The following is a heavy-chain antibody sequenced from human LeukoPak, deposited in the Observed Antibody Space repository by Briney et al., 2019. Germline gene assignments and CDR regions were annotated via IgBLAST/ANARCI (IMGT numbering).Heavy chain of an antibody. CDR3: ARDRCSGGSCYPTLKY. CDR1: GYTFTSYG. J-gene: IGHJ4*02. Sequence: ASVKVSCKASGYTFTSYGISWVRQAPGQGLEWMGWISAYNGNTNYAQKLQGRVTTTTDTSTSTAYMELRSLGSDDTAVYYCARDRCSGGSCYPTLKYWGQGTLVTVSS. V-gene: IGHV1-18*01. D-gene: IGHD2-15*01. CDR2: ISAYNGNT.